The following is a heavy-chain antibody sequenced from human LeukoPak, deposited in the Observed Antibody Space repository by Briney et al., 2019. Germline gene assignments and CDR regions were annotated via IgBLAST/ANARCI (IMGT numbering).Heavy chain of an antibody. CDR2: INPKNGDR. D-gene: IGHD3-16*01. CDR1: PYIFSGHY. V-gene: IGHV1-2*02. CDR3: LTDGG. Sequence: ASVKVSCKATPYIFSGHYIHWLRQAPGHGFEWMGWINPKNGDRNYAQNFLGRVTVTRDTSITTFYMELSRLTSDDTAAYYCLTDGGRGQGTLVTVSS. J-gene: IGHJ1*01.